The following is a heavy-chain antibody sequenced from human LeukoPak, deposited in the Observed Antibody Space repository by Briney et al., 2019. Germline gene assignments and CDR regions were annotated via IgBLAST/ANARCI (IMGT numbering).Heavy chain of an antibody. J-gene: IGHJ6*02. V-gene: IGHV3-53*01. Sequence: GGSLRLSCPVSGLTVSSNYMSWVRQAPGKGLEWVSLIYSDGTTYYADSVKGRFTISRDNAKNSLYLQMNSLRAEDTAVYYCARDGRRYSSNWYPLYGMDVWGQGTTVTVSS. D-gene: IGHD6-13*01. CDR1: GLTVSSNY. CDR3: ARDGRRYSSNWYPLYGMDV. CDR2: IYSDGTT.